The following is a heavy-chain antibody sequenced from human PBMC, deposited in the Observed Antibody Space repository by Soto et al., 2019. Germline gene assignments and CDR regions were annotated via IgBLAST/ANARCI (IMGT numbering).Heavy chain of an antibody. V-gene: IGHV3-64D*08. CDR3: VRKEGFCGGGSCYYEY. Sequence: PXXSLRLSCSASGFTFRSYDMHWVLQAPGKGLEYVSAISSDGGSTYYADSVKGRFTISRDNSMNTLYLQMSGLSAEDTAVYYCVRKEGFCGGGSCYYEYWGQGTLVTVSS. CDR2: ISSDGGST. CDR1: GFTFRSYD. J-gene: IGHJ4*02. D-gene: IGHD2-15*01.